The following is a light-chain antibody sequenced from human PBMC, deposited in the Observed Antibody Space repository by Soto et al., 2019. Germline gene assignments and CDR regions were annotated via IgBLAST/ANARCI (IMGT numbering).Light chain of an antibody. V-gene: IGKV3-11*01. CDR1: QSVSSY. Sequence: EIVLTQSPATLSLSPGERAPHSCRASQSVSSYLAWYQQKPGQAPRLLIYDASNRATGIPARFSGSGSGTDFTLTISSLEPEDFAVYYCQQRSNWPPTFGQGTKVDIK. J-gene: IGKJ1*01. CDR2: DAS. CDR3: QQRSNWPPT.